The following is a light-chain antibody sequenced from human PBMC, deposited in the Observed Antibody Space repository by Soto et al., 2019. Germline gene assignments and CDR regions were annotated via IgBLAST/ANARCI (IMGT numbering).Light chain of an antibody. J-gene: IGKJ1*01. V-gene: IGKV3-20*01. CDR2: DAA. Sequence: ELVLTQSPGTLSLSPGERATLSCRASQGVSNSYLAWYQHKPGQAPRLLIYDAASRATGTPHRFSGSGSGTDFTRTISRLEPEDCAVYYCQQYGRAPGTFGQGTKVEIK. CDR1: QGVSNSY. CDR3: QQYGRAPGT.